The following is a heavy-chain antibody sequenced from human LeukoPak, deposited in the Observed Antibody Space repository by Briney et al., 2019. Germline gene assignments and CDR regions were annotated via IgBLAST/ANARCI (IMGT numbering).Heavy chain of an antibody. CDR2: ISSSGSTI. J-gene: IGHJ4*02. V-gene: IGHV3-48*03. CDR3: ARDRASGWYDGGDY. CDR1: GFTFSSYE. Sequence: GGSLRLSCAASGFTFSSYEMNWVRQAPGKGLEWVSYISSSGSTIYYADSVKGRFTISRDNAKNSLYLQMNSLRAEDTAVYYCARDRASGWYDGGDYWGQGTLVTVSS. D-gene: IGHD6-19*01.